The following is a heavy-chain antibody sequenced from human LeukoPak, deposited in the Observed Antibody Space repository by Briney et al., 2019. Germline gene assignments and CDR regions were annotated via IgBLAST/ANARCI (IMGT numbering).Heavy chain of an antibody. D-gene: IGHD2-15*01. V-gene: IGHV3-74*01. CDR3: ARDLGGGPFY. CDR1: GFTFSSYW. CDR2: INGDGSST. J-gene: IGHJ4*02. Sequence: GGSLRLSCAASGFTFSSYWMSWVRQAPGKGLVWVSRINGDGSSTTYVDSVKGRFTISRDNAKNTLYLQMNSLRAEDTAVYYCARDLGGGPFYWGQGTLVTVSS.